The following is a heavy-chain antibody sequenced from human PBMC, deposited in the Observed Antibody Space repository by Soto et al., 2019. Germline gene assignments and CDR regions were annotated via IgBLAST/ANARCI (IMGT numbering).Heavy chain of an antibody. V-gene: IGHV3-23*01. CDR1: GFNFGNYA. J-gene: IGHJ4*01. CDR2: ISRSGGSA. CDR3: AKERGPKYPRRYDEYVPGVY. D-gene: IGHD5-12*01. Sequence: GSLRLSCAASGFNFGNYAMNWVRQAAGRGLEWVSVISRSGGSAHYADSVKGRFTISRDNFKNTLNLQMNSLRAEDTAVYYCAKERGPKYPRRYDEYVPGVYWGQGTRVTVSS.